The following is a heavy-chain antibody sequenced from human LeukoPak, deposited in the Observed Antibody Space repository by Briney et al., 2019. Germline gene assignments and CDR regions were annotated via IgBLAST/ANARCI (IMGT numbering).Heavy chain of an antibody. Sequence: SVKVSCKASGYTFKYVMNWVRQAPGQGLEWMGGIIPLFGTANYAQKFQGKVTLTADESTSTAYMELRSLRSEDTAVYYCARGWDYDSGGRPTAYVYWGQGTLVTVSS. CDR3: ARGWDYDSGGRPTAYVY. J-gene: IGHJ4*02. V-gene: IGHV1-69*13. D-gene: IGHD3-22*01. CDR1: GYTFKYV. CDR2: IIPLFGTA.